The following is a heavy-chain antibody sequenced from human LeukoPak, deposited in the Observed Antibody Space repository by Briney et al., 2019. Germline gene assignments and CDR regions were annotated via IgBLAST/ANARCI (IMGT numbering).Heavy chain of an antibody. CDR1: GYTFTSYA. D-gene: IGHD3-22*01. CDR2: INTNTGNP. Sequence: ASVKVSCKASGYTFTSYAMNWVRQAPGQGLEWMGWINTNTGNPTYAQGLTGRFVFSLDTSVSTAYLQISSLKAEDTAVYYCARVVYSYYDSSGYIIYYYYYGMDVWGQGTTVTVSS. V-gene: IGHV7-4-1*02. J-gene: IGHJ6*02. CDR3: ARVVYSYYDSSGYIIYYYYYGMDV.